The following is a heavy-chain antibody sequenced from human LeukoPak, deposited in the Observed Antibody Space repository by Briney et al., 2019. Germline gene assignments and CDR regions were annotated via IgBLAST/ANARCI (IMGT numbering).Heavy chain of an antibody. CDR1: GGSFSGYY. D-gene: IGHD4-11*01. J-gene: IGHJ4*02. CDR3: ARGPGHDYSKRKPVDY. CDR2: INHSGST. V-gene: IGHV4-34*01. Sequence: SETLSLTCAVYGGSFSGYYWSWIRQPPEKGLEWIGEINHSGSTNYNPSLKSRVTISVDTSKNQFSLKLSSVTAADTAVYYCARGPGHDYSKRKPVDYWGQGTLVTVSS.